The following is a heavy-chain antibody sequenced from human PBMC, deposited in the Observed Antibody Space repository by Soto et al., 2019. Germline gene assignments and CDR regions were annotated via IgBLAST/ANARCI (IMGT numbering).Heavy chain of an antibody. CDR2: IYYSGST. V-gene: IGHV4-39*01. Sequence: SETLSLTCTVSGGSISSSSYYWGWIRQPPGKGLEWIGSIYYSGSTYYNPSLMSRVTISVDTSKNQLSLKLSSVTAADTAVYYCASPRGYCSGGSCYSYYYYGMDVWGQGTTVTVSS. CDR1: GGSISSSSYY. D-gene: IGHD2-15*01. CDR3: ASPRGYCSGGSCYSYYYYGMDV. J-gene: IGHJ6*02.